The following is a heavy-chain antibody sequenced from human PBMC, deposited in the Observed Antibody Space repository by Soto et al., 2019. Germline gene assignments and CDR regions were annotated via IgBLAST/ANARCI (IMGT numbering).Heavy chain of an antibody. J-gene: IGHJ5*02. CDR3: ASGSLSDYIWGSYRPPGDYFDP. D-gene: IGHD3-16*02. CDR1: GYTFTSYY. CDR2: INPSGGST. V-gene: IGHV1-46*03. Sequence: QVQLVQSGAEVKKPGASVKVSCKASGYTFTSYYMHWVRQAPGQGLEWMGIINPSGGSTSYAQKFQGRVTMTRDTSTSTVYMELSSLRSEDTAVYYCASGSLSDYIWGSYRPPGDYFDPWGQGTLVTVSS.